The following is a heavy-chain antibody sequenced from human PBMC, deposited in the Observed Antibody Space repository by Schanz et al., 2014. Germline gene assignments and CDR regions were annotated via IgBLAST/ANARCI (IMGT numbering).Heavy chain of an antibody. V-gene: IGHV3-21*01. CDR2: ISSSSSYI. Sequence: VQLVESGGGLVQPGGSLRLSCAASGFTFSSYGMNWVRQAPGKGLEWVSYISSSSSYIYYADSMKGRFTISRDNSKNTLYLQMNSLRAEDTAVYYCAKDLPSDYYIAYWGQGTLVTVSS. D-gene: IGHD3-22*01. CDR1: GFTFSSYG. CDR3: AKDLPSDYYIAY. J-gene: IGHJ4*02.